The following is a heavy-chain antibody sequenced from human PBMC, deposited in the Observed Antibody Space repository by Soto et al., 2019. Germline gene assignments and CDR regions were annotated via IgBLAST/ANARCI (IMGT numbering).Heavy chain of an antibody. V-gene: IGHV4-39*01. CDR2: MYYSGST. D-gene: IGHD5-12*01. CDR3: ASQRTSGYDPYYFDY. J-gene: IGHJ4*02. CDR1: GGSITTGSYF. Sequence: SETQSLTCTVSGGSITTGSYFWGWIRQPPGRGLEWIGNMYYSGSTYYNPSLKSRVIISVDTSKNQFSLKLSSVTAADTALYYCASQRTSGYDPYYFDYWGQGTLVTVSS.